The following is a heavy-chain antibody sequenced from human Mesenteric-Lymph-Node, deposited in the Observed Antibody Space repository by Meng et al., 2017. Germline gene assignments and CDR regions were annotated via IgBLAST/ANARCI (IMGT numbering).Heavy chain of an antibody. CDR1: GFTFSSYA. D-gene: IGHD6-19*01. CDR3: AKDIHSSGWLGGWFDP. V-gene: IGHV3-30*04. J-gene: IGHJ5*02. CDR2: ISNDGSDT. Sequence: GGSLRLSCAASGFTFSSYAMHWVRQAPGKGLEWVAVISNDGSDTHHADSVKGRFTISRDNSKNTLYLQMSSLRGEDTALYYCAKDIHSSGWLGGWFDPWGQGTLVTVSS.